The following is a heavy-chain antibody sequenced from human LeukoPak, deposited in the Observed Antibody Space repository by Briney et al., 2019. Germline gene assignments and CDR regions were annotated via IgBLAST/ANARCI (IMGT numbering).Heavy chain of an antibody. CDR2: INPNSGGT. CDR1: GYTFTVYY. V-gene: IGHV1-2*02. Sequence: ASLKVSCKASGYTFTVYYMHWVRQAPGQGLEWMGWINPNSGGTNYAQKFQGRVTMTRDTSISTAYMELSRLRSDDTAVYYCATPPEDYGDYYYYGMDVWGQGTTVTVSS. J-gene: IGHJ6*02. D-gene: IGHD4-17*01. CDR3: ATPPEDYGDYYYYGMDV.